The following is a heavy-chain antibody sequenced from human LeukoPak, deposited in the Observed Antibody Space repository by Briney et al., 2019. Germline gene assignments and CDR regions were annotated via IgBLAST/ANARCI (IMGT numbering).Heavy chain of an antibody. J-gene: IGHJ4*02. CDR3: ARELAWFGELSDY. CDR1: GYTFTGYY. CDR2: INPNSDGT. Sequence: GASVKVSCKASGYTFTGYYMHWVRQAPGQGLEWMGWINPNSDGTNYAKKFQGRVTMTRDTSISTAYMELSRLRSDDTAVYYCARELAWFGELSDYWGQGTLVTVSS. D-gene: IGHD3-10*01. V-gene: IGHV1-2*02.